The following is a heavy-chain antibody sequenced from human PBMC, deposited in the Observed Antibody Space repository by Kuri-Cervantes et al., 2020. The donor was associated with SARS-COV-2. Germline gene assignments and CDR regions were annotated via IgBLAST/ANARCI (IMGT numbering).Heavy chain of an antibody. D-gene: IGHD2-2*01. CDR3: ARVLLGDIVVVPAAAEYYGMDV. CDR2: IYYSGST. V-gene: IGHV4-39*07. J-gene: IGHJ6*02. Sequence: GSLRLSCTVSGGSISSSSYYWGWIRQPPGKGLEWIGSIYYSGSTNYNPSLKSRVTISVDTSKNQFSLKLSSVTAADTVVYYCARVLLGDIVVVPAAAEYYGMDVWGQGTTVTVSS. CDR1: GGSISSSSYY.